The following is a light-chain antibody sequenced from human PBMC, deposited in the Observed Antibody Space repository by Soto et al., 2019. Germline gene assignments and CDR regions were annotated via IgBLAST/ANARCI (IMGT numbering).Light chain of an antibody. Sequence: EIVLTQSPGTLSLSPGERATLSCRSSQSVSSSYLALYQQKPGQAPRLLIYDVSSRATGIPDRFSGSGSGTDFTLTISRLEPEDFAVYYCQQYGSSPTFGQGTKVEIK. V-gene: IGKV3-20*01. CDR3: QQYGSSPT. CDR1: QSVSSSY. J-gene: IGKJ1*01. CDR2: DVS.